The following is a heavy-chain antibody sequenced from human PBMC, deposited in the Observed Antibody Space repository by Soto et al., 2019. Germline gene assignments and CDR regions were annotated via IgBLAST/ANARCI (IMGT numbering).Heavy chain of an antibody. V-gene: IGHV3-9*01. CDR1: GFTFDEYA. J-gene: IGHJ1*01. CDR3: VKDESINWYSGHFRH. Sequence: SLRLSGAASGFTFDEYAMHGVRQVPGKGLEWVSGINWNSGSIGYGDSVKGRFAISRDNAKNSLHLQMNSLSAEDTAFYYCVKDESINWYSGHFRHWGQGTLVTVSS. CDR2: INWNSGSI. D-gene: IGHD6-13*01.